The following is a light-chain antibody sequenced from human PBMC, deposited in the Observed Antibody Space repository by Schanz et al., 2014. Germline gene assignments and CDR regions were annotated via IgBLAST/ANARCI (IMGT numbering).Light chain of an antibody. J-gene: IGKJ3*01. CDR1: QTVGSK. Sequence: EVVMTQSPATLSVSPGERATLSCRASQTVGSKLAWYQQRPGQPPRLLIYGASTRATGIPARFSGSGSGTDFTLTISSLEPEDFAVYYCQQYDNSPFTFGPGTKVDIK. V-gene: IGKV3-15*01. CDR2: GAS. CDR3: QQYDNSPFT.